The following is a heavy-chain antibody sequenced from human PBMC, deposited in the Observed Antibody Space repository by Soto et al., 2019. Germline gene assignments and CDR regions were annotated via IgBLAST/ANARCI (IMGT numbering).Heavy chain of an antibody. V-gene: IGHV4-59*11. J-gene: IGHJ4*02. CDR2: ISDTRGS. CDR3: AHQHYGSSDY. Sequence: SETLSLTCTVSGGSISSHYWTWIRQPPGKRLEWIAYISDTRGSSYNPSLKSRGTISLDRSKNQFSLKLTSVTAADTAIYYCAHQHYGSSDYSGPGPLLTVS. D-gene: IGHD4-17*01. CDR1: GGSISSHY.